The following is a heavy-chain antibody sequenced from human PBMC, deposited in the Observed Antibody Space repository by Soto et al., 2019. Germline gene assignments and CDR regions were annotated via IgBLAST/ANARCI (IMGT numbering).Heavy chain of an antibody. D-gene: IGHD2-2*01. J-gene: IGHJ4*02. CDR1: GYSFISHY. Sequence: QVQLVQSGAEVTRPGASVKVSCKASGYSFISHYIHWVRQAPGQGLEWMGFINPSGGSATLAQKLQGRVTMTRDTYTYTVYVEISSLRSEDAAVYYCARDYLSSKLSLSYFDFWGQGTLVTVSS. CDR3: ARDYLSSKLSLSYFDF. V-gene: IGHV1-46*01. CDR2: INPSGGSA.